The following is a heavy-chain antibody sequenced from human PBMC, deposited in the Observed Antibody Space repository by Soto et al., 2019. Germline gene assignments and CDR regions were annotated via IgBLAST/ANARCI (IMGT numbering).Heavy chain of an antibody. J-gene: IGHJ5*02. Sequence: EVQLLEFGGRLVQPGGSLRLSCAASGFTFHAHAMAWVRQAPGKGLEWVSGINSNGASTFYANSVKGRLTVSRDNVNFTLLMAALPGAVTARSSCTRSTFPPSLSIVLSPDPWGQGTMVTFSS. CDR1: GFTFHAHA. CDR3: TRSTFPPSLSIVLSPDP. CDR2: INSNGAST. V-gene: IGHV3-23*01. D-gene: IGHD3-3*02.